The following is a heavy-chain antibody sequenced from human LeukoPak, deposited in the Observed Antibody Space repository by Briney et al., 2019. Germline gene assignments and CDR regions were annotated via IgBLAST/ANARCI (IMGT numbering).Heavy chain of an antibody. V-gene: IGHV4-59*08. CDR3: ARHRGDYDFWSGYYEFDY. J-gene: IGHJ4*02. D-gene: IGHD3-3*01. CDR1: GGSFSGYY. Sequence: PSETLSLTCAVYGGSFSGYYWSWIRQPPGKGLEWIGYIYYSGSTNYNPSLKSRVTISVDTSKNQFSLKLSSVTAADTAVYYCARHRGDYDFWSGYYEFDYWGQGTLVTVSS. CDR2: IYYSGST.